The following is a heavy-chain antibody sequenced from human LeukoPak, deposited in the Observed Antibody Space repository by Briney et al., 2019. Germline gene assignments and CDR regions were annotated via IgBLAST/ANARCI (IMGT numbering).Heavy chain of an antibody. CDR1: GFTFSSYG. Sequence: GGTLRLSCAASGFTFSSYGMSWVRQAPGKGLEWVSAISGSGGSTYYADSVKDRFTISRDNSKNTLYLQMNSLRAEDTAVYYCAKFSSSSLPIHFDCWGQGTLVTVSS. CDR3: AKFSSSSLPIHFDC. D-gene: IGHD6-13*01. V-gene: IGHV3-23*01. CDR2: ISGSGGST. J-gene: IGHJ4*02.